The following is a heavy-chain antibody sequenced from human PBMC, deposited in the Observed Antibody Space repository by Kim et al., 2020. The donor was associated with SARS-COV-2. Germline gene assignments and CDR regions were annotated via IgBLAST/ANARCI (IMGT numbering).Heavy chain of an antibody. V-gene: IGHV3-23*01. D-gene: IGHD2-2*01. CDR2: VSGSGSAT. J-gene: IGHJ5*02. CDR1: GFTFSSFA. Sequence: GGSLRLSCATSGFTFSSFAISWVRQAPGKGLEWVSSVSGSGSATYYADSVKGRFTISRDNSKNTLYLEINSLRAEDTAVYYFAKAAGKYPEYNWFDPVG. CDR3: AKAAGKYPEYNWFDP.